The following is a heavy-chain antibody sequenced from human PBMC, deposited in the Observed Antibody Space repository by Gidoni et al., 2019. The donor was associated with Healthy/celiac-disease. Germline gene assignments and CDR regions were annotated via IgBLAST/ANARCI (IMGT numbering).Heavy chain of an antibody. D-gene: IGHD4-17*01. CDR3: TRGRVTTVAFDY. Sequence: QVQLVQSGAEVKKPGASVKVSCTASGYTFTGDYIHWVRQAPGQGLEWMGWINPNSGGTNYAQKCQGWVTMTRDTSISTAYMELSRLRSDDTAVYYCTRGRVTTVAFDYWGQGTLVTVSS. J-gene: IGHJ4*02. CDR1: GYTFTGDY. CDR2: INPNSGGT. V-gene: IGHV1-2*04.